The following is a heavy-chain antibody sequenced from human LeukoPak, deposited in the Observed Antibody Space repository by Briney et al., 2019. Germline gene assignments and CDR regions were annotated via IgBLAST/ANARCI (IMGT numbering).Heavy chain of an antibody. V-gene: IGHV3-7*01. CDR1: GFTFGDYS. CDR3: AREPVYSNSWGAFDI. D-gene: IGHD2/OR15-2a*01. CDR2: IEDDGSEK. J-gene: IGHJ3*02. Sequence: GGSLRLSCAASGFTFGDYSMSWVRQAPGKGLEWVANIEDDGSEKFYVDSVKGRFTIPRDNAKNSLYLQMNSMRAEDTAVYYGAREPVYSNSWGAFDIWGQGTMVTVSS.